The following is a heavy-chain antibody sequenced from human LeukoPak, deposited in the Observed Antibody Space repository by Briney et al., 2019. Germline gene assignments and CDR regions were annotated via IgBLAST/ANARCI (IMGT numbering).Heavy chain of an antibody. J-gene: IGHJ3*02. CDR3: ARDLPCQYGFDI. Sequence: PSETLSLTCIVSGGSISSGSYYWSWIRQPAGKGLEWIGRVFTSGSTDYNPSFKSRVTISVDTSKKQVSLRLSSVTAADTAVYYCARDLPCQYGFDIWGQGTMVTVSS. D-gene: IGHD2/OR15-2a*01. CDR2: VFTSGST. V-gene: IGHV4-61*02. CDR1: GGSISSGSYY.